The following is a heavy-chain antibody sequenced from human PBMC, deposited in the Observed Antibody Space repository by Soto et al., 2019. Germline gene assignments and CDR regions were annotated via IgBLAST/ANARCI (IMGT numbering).Heavy chain of an antibody. Sequence: GGSLRLSCAASGFTFSTYAMCWVRQAPGKGLEWVSAISASGGSTYSADSVRGRFAISRDNSKNTLYLQMYSLRAEDTAIYYCASRGRYYGMDVWGQGTTVTVSS. J-gene: IGHJ6*02. V-gene: IGHV3-23*01. CDR3: ASRGRYYGMDV. CDR1: GFTFSTYA. CDR2: ISASGGST. D-gene: IGHD3-10*01.